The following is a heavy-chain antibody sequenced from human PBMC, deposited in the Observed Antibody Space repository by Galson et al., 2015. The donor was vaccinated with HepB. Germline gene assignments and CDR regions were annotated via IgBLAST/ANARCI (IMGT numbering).Heavy chain of an antibody. V-gene: IGHV3-15*01. CDR2: IKSKTDGGTT. Sequence: SLRLSCAASGFTFSNAWMSWVRQAPGKGLEWVGRIKSKTDGGTTDYAAPVKGRFTISRDDSKNTLYLQMNSLKTEDTAVYYCTTDVVWFGELLSYDAFDIWGQGTMVTVSS. CDR3: TTDVVWFGELLSYDAFDI. J-gene: IGHJ3*02. D-gene: IGHD3-10*01. CDR1: GFTFSNAW.